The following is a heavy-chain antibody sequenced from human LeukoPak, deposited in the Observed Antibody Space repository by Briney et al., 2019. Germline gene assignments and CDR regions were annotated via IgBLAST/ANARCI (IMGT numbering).Heavy chain of an antibody. J-gene: IGHJ3*02. V-gene: IGHV3-21*01. D-gene: IGHD6-19*01. CDR3: ARDYMGGWYFGAFDI. Sequence: GGSLRLSCAASGFTFSSYSMNWVHQAPGKGLEWVSSISSSSSYIYYADSVKGRFTISRDNAKNSLYLQMNSLRAEDTAVYYCARDYMGGWYFGAFDIWGQGTMVTVSS. CDR1: GFTFSSYS. CDR2: ISSSSSYI.